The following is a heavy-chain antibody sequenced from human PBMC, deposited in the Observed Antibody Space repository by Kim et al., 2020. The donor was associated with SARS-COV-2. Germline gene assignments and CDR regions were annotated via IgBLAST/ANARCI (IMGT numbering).Heavy chain of an antibody. CDR1: GGSISSSSYY. J-gene: IGHJ4*02. V-gene: IGHV4-39*01. Sequence: SETLSLTCTVSGGSISSSSYYWGWIRQPPGKGLEWIGSIYYSGSTYYNPSLKSRVTISVDTSKNQFSLKLSSVTAADTAVYYCARGGSHCSGGSCYSGFFDYWGQGTLVTVSS. CDR3: ARGGSHCSGGSCYSGFFDY. CDR2: IYYSGST. D-gene: IGHD2-15*01.